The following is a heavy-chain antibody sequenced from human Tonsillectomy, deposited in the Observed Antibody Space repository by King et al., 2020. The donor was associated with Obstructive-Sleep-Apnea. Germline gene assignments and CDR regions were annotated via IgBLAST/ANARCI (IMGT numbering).Heavy chain of an antibody. CDR2: VSSDGRNK. CDR3: AKDRTDYYFDY. Sequence: QLVQSGGGVVQPGRSLRLSCAASGFTFSNYGMHWVRQAPGKGLEWVAVVSSDGRNKYYADSVTGRFTISRDNSKNTLYLQMNSLGADDTAVYYCAKDRTDYYFDYWGQGTLVTVSS. J-gene: IGHJ4*02. V-gene: IGHV3-30*18. CDR1: GFTFSNYG. D-gene: IGHD1/OR15-1a*01.